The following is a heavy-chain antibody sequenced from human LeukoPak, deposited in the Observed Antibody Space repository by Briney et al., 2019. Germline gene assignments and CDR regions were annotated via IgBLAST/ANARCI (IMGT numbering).Heavy chain of an antibody. J-gene: IGHJ4*02. V-gene: IGHV3-48*03. CDR1: GFTFSSYE. Sequence: GESLTLSCVASGFTFSSYEMNWVCQARGEGLEWVSYISSSGRTIYYADSVQGRFTISRDDAKNSLYLQMSSLRVEDTDVYYCAPSPNYFDYCGQGTLVTVSS. CDR3: APSPNYFDY. CDR2: ISSSGRTI.